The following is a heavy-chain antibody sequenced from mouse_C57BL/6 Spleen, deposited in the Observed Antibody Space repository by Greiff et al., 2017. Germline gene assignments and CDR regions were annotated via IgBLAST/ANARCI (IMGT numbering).Heavy chain of an antibody. CDR1: GYTFTSYW. D-gene: IGHD2-4*01. Sequence: QVQLQQPGAELVRPGSSVKLSCKASGYTFTSYWMHWVKQRPIKGLEWIGNIAPSDSETHYNQQFKDKATLTVAKSSSTAYMQRSSLTSEDSAVYYYARSGDYDERGYAMDYWGQGTSVTVSS. CDR3: ARSGDYDERGYAMDY. J-gene: IGHJ4*01. CDR2: IAPSDSET. V-gene: IGHV1-52*01.